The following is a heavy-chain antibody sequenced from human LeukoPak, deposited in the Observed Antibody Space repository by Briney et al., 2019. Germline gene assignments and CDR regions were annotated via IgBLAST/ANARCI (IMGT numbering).Heavy chain of an antibody. CDR3: ARDGGPANWFDP. D-gene: IGHD2-15*01. Sequence: SETLSLTCTVSGGSISSGGYYWSWIRQHPGKGLEWIGHIYYSGSTYYNPSLKSRVTISVDTSKIQFSLKLSSVTAADTAVYYCARDGGPANWFDPWGQGTLVTVSS. J-gene: IGHJ5*02. V-gene: IGHV4-31*03. CDR1: GGSISSGGYY. CDR2: IYYSGST.